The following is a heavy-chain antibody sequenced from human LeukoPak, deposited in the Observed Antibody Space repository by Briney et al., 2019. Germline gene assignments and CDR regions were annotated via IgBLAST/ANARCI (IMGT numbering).Heavy chain of an antibody. CDR3: ASEPRGYSGYGSWFDY. CDR2: INPNSGGT. D-gene: IGHD5-12*01. V-gene: IGHV1-2*02. Sequence: PLASVKVSCKASGYTFTGYHMHWVRQAPGQGLEWMGWINPNSGGTNYAQKFQGRVTMTRDTSISTAYVELSRLRSDDTAVYYCASEPRGYSGYGSWFDYWGQGTLVTVSS. J-gene: IGHJ4*02. CDR1: GYTFTGYH.